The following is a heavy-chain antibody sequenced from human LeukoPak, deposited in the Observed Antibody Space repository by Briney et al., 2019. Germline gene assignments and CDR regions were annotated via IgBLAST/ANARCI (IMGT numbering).Heavy chain of an antibody. V-gene: IGHV3-23*01. CDR1: GFTFSSYG. D-gene: IGHD3-10*01. Sequence: SGGSLRLSCAASGFTFSSYGMTWVRQAPGKGLEWVSSISSSGSNTYYTDSVKGRFTISRDNSKYTLYLQMNSLRVEDTAVYYCAAGSGSYYKATSWGQGTLVTVSS. CDR2: ISSSGSNT. CDR3: AAGSGSYYKATS. J-gene: IGHJ5*02.